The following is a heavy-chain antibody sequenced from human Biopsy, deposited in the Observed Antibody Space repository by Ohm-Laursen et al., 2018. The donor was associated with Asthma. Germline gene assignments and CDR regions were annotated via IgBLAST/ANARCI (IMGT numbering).Heavy chain of an antibody. CDR1: GGSISSFY. V-gene: IGHV4-59*01. CDR3: VRAVRNEQWLAPFDY. Sequence: TLSLTCCVYGGSISSFYWGWIRQSPEKGLEWMGYVYWTGSTNYNPSLKSRITMSVDTSKNQMFLELTSGTAADTAIYCCVRAVRNEQWLAPFDYWGQGKPVTVSS. CDR2: VYWTGST. D-gene: IGHD6-19*01. J-gene: IGHJ4*02.